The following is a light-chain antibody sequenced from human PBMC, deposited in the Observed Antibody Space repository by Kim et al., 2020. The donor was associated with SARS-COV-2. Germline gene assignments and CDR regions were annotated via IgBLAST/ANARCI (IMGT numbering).Light chain of an antibody. CDR1: QSVSSNY. CDR2: GAS. CDR3: QQYGSSPFT. J-gene: IGKJ3*01. V-gene: IGKV3-20*01. Sequence: EIVLTQSPGTLSLSPGERATLSCRANQSVSSNYLAWYQQKPGQAPRLLIYGASSRATVIPDRFSGSGSGTDFTLTISRLEPEDFAVYYCQQYGSSPFTFGPGTKVDIK.